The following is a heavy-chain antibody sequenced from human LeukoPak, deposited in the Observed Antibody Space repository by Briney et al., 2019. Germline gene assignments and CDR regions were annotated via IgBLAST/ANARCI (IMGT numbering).Heavy chain of an antibody. CDR3: AKGLSAAEWLAFDY. V-gene: IGHV3-23*01. Sequence: GGSLRLSCAASGFTFSSYAMSWVRQAPGKGPEWVSAISGSGGSTYYADSVKGRFTISRDNSKNTLYLQMNSLRAEDTAVYYRAKGLSAAEWLAFDYWGQGTLVTVSS. CDR1: GFTFSSYA. J-gene: IGHJ4*02. CDR2: ISGSGGST. D-gene: IGHD6-19*01.